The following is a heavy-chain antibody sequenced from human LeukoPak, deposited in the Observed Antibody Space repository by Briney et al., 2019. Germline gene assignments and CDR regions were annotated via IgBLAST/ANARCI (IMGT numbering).Heavy chain of an antibody. CDR2: INSSGGST. V-gene: IGHV1-46*01. D-gene: IGHD2-2*01. CDR3: ARDGGKYCSSTSCYQDWFDP. CDR1: GYTFTSYY. Sequence: ASVKVSCKTSGYTFTSYYMHWVRQAPGQGLEWMGIINSSGGSTSYAQKFQGRVTMTRDMSTSTVYMELSSLRSEDTAVYYCARDGGKYCSSTSCYQDWFDPWGQGTLVTASS. J-gene: IGHJ5*02.